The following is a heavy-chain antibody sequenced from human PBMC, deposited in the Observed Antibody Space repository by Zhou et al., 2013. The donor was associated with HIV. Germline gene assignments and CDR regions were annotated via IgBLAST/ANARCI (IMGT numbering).Heavy chain of an antibody. J-gene: IGHJ6*02. Sequence: QVQLVQSGAEVKKPGASVKVSCKASGYTFTSYGISWVRQAPGQGLEWMGWISAYNGNTNYAQKLQGRVTMTTDTSTSTAYMELRSLRSEDTALYYCARDYKGLGIYSGMDVWGQGTTVTVSS. CDR3: ARDYKGLGIYSGMDV. CDR1: GYTFTSYG. D-gene: IGHD3-16*01. CDR2: ISAYNGNT. V-gene: IGHV1-18*01.